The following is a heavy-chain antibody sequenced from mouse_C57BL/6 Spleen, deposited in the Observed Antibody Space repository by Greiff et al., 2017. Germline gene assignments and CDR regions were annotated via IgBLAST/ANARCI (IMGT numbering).Heavy chain of an antibody. CDR2: IYPRSGNT. D-gene: IGHD2-4*01. V-gene: IGHV1-81*01. CDR3: ARGDDYHWYFDV. Sequence: QVQLKQSGAELARPGASVKLSCKASGYTFASYGISWVKQRTGQGLEWIGEIYPRSGNTYYNEKFKGKATLTADKSSSTAYMELRSLTSEDSAVYFCARGDDYHWYFDVWGTGTTVTVSS. CDR1: GYTFASYG. J-gene: IGHJ1*03.